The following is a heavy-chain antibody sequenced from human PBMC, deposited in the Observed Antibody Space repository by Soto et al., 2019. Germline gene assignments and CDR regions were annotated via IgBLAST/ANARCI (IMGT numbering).Heavy chain of an antibody. Sequence: QLQLQESGPGLVKPSETLSLTCTVSGGSISSSSYYWGWIRQPPGKGLEWIGSIYYSGSTYYNPSLKSRVTISVDTSKKQFSLELSSVTAADTAVYYCARYHLAVAGTAEDWGQGTLVTVAS. J-gene: IGHJ4*02. V-gene: IGHV4-39*01. CDR2: IYYSGST. CDR1: GGSISSSSYY. D-gene: IGHD6-19*01. CDR3: ARYHLAVAGTAED.